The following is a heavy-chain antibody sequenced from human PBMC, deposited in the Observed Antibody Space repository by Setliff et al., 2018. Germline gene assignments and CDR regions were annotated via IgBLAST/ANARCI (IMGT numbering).Heavy chain of an antibody. CDR3: TSAKLERRTGHHYYMDV. V-gene: IGHV3-15*01. D-gene: IGHD1-1*01. J-gene: IGHJ6*03. Sequence: GGSLRLSCAASGLTFRHAWMTWVRQSPGKGLEWVGRIRSRNDGGTTDYAAPVKGRFTFPRDDSKNTLYLQMNNLKTEDTATYYCTSAKLERRTGHHYYMDVWGKGTTVTVS. CDR2: IRSRNDGGTT. CDR1: GLTFRHAW.